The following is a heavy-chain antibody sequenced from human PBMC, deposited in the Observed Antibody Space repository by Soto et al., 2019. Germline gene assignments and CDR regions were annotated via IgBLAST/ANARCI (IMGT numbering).Heavy chain of an antibody. CDR2: VSPTGDTV. D-gene: IGHD3-10*01. Sequence: VQVVASGGGLVRPGRSLRLYCAVSGFRFEQYVMHWVRQAPGKGLECVSTVSPTGDTVAYADSVEGRFTVSRDNAKNSLYLQMNSLKGVDTAFYYCSKDAPNGSIDDWGQGTLVTVSS. J-gene: IGHJ4*02. CDR1: GFRFEQYV. CDR3: SKDAPNGSIDD. V-gene: IGHV3-9*01.